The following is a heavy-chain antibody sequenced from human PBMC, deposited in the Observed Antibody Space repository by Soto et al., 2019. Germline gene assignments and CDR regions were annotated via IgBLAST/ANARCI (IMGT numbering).Heavy chain of an antibody. Sequence: GASVKASCKASGGTFSSYAISWVRQAPGQGHEWVGGIIPIFGTANYAQKFQGRVTITADESTSTAYMELSSLRSEDTAVYYCARDRSGYYYDSSGYYGVHYGMDVWGQGTTVTVSS. CDR2: IIPIFGTA. D-gene: IGHD3-22*01. V-gene: IGHV1-69*01. CDR3: ARDRSGYYYDSSGYYGVHYGMDV. CDR1: GGTFSSYA. J-gene: IGHJ6*02.